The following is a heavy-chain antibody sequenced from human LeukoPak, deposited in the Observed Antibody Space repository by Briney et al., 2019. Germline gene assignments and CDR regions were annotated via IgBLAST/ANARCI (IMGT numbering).Heavy chain of an antibody. CDR1: GFTFRKYW. CDR3: ARDRPGRGGFDY. J-gene: IGHJ4*02. D-gene: IGHD6-6*01. Sequence: PGGSLRLSCAASGFTFRKYWLHWVRQAPGKGLVWVSRINPDDGSTSYADSVKGRFTISRDNSKNTLYLQMNSLRAEDTAVYYCARDRPGRGGFDYWGQGTLVTVSS. CDR2: INPDDGST. V-gene: IGHV3-74*01.